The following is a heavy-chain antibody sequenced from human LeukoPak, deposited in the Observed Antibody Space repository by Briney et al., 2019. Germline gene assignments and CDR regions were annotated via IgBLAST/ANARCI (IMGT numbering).Heavy chain of an antibody. V-gene: IGHV1-69*13. J-gene: IGHJ3*02. CDR2: IIPIFGTA. D-gene: IGHD3-16*02. CDR1: GGTFSSYA. CDR3: ARIITFGGVIIIGGAFDI. Sequence: APVKVSCKASGGTFSSYAISWVRQAPGQGLEWMGGIIPIFGTANYAQKFQGRVTITADESTSTAYMELSSLRSEDTAVYYCARIITFGGVIIIGGAFDIWGQGTMVTVSS.